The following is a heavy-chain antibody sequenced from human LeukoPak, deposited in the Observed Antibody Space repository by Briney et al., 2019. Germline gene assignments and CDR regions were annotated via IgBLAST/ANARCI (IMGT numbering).Heavy chain of an antibody. Sequence: GGSLRLSCAASGFTFSSYWMSWVRQAPGKGLEWVSSISSSSSYIYYADSVKGRFTISRDNAKNSLYLQMNSLRAEDTAVYYCASIAVAGPGVDYWGQGTLVTVSS. D-gene: IGHD6-19*01. CDR3: ASIAVAGPGVDY. J-gene: IGHJ4*02. CDR2: ISSSSSYI. CDR1: GFTFSSYW. V-gene: IGHV3-21*01.